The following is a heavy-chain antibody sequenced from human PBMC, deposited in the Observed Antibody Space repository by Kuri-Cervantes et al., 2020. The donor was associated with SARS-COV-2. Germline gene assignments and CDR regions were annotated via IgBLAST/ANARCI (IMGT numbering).Heavy chain of an antibody. V-gene: IGHV4-61*01. J-gene: IGHJ6*02. CDR3: ARDLWGDSYYYYGMDV. D-gene: IGHD2-21*01. CDR2: IYYSGST. Sequence: SETLSLTCTVSGGSVSSGSYYWSWIRQPPGKGLEWIGYIYYSGSTNYNPSLKSRVTISVDTSKNQFSLKLSSVTAAATAVYYCARDLWGDSYYYYGMDVWGQGTTVTVSS. CDR1: GGSVSSGSYY.